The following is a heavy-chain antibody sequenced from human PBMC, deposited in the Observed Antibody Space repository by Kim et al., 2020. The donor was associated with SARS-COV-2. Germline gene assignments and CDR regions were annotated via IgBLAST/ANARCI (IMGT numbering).Heavy chain of an antibody. Sequence: GGSLRLSCAASGFTFSSYGMHWVRQAPGKGLEWVAVISYDGSNKYYADSVKGRFTISRDNSKNTLYLQMNSLRAEDTAVYYCAKDYDFWSGYYTDYYYGMDVWGQGTTVTVSS. D-gene: IGHD3-3*01. J-gene: IGHJ6*02. CDR1: GFTFSSYG. CDR2: ISYDGSNK. CDR3: AKDYDFWSGYYTDYYYGMDV. V-gene: IGHV3-30*18.